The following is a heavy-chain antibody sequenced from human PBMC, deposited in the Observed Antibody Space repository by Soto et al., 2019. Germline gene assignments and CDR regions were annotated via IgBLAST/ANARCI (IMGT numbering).Heavy chain of an antibody. CDR3: AKDPPSERMQPDYGMDV. CDR2: ISGSGRYT. Sequence: VGSLRLSCAASWFTFDSCVMSWVRQAAGKGLEWLSLISGSGRYTDYADSVKGRFTISRDNSKNTLYLQMNSLRVEDTAVYYSAKDPPSERMQPDYGMDVWGQATTVTVSS. CDR1: WFTFDSCV. V-gene: IGHV3-23*01. D-gene: IGHD6-13*01. J-gene: IGHJ6*02.